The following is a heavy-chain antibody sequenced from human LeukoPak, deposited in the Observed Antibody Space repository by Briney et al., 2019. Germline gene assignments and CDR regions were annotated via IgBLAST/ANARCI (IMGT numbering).Heavy chain of an antibody. D-gene: IGHD1-1*01. CDR3: TKDWKSQFDH. Sequence: GGSLRLSCAASGFTFRNSASSWIRQAPGKGLEWVSSISAAGDSTFYADSVKGRFSISRDNSKNTLYLQMNSLRVEDTAVYYCTKDWKSQFDHWGQGTLVTVSS. CDR2: ISAAGDST. CDR1: GFTFRNSA. J-gene: IGHJ4*02. V-gene: IGHV3-23*01.